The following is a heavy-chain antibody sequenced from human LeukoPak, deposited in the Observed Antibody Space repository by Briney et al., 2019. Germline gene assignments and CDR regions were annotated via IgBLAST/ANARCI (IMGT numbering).Heavy chain of an antibody. CDR2: IRYDGTNE. D-gene: IGHD6-19*01. V-gene: IGHV3-30*02. CDR3: ARDGQWLATAFDY. J-gene: IGHJ4*02. CDR1: GFMFSTYG. Sequence: GGSLRLSCAASGFMFSTYGMHWVRQAPGKGLDWVAFIRYDGTNEYYADSVKGRFTISRDNSNDTLYLQMNSLRGEDTAVYYCARDGQWLATAFDYWGQGTLVTVSS.